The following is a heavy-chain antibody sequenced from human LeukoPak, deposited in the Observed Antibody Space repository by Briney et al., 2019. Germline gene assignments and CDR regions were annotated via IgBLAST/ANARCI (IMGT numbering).Heavy chain of an antibody. D-gene: IGHD6-6*01. CDR2: LWYDGSNK. V-gene: IGHV3-33*01. CDR3: ARDIAARRLDY. Sequence: PGGSLRLSCAASGFTFSSHGMHWVRQAPGKGLEWVAVLWYDGSNKYYADSVKGRFTISRDNSKNTLYLQMDSLRADDTAVYYCARDIAARRLDYWGQGTLVTVSS. J-gene: IGHJ4*02. CDR1: GFTFSSHG.